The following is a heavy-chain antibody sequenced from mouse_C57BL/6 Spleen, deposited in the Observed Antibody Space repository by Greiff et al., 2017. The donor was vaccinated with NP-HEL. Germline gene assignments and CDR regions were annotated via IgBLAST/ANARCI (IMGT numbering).Heavy chain of an antibody. CDR3: ARGGYGSSFFDY. Sequence: VQLQQSGAELVRPGTSVKVSCKASGYAFTNYLIEWVKQRPGQGLEWIGVINPGSGGTTYNEKFKGKATLTADKSSSTAYMQLSSLTSEDSAVYFCARGGYGSSFFDYWGQGTTLTVAS. D-gene: IGHD1-1*01. CDR2: INPGSGGT. J-gene: IGHJ2*01. V-gene: IGHV1-54*01. CDR1: GYAFTNYL.